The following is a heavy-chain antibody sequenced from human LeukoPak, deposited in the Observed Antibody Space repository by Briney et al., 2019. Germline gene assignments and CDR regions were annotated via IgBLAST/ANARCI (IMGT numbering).Heavy chain of an antibody. CDR2: IYYSGST. Sequence: SETLSLICTVSGGSISSSSYYWGWIRQPPGKGLEWIGYIYYSGSTYYNPSLKSRVTISVDTSKNQFSLKLSSVTAADTAVYYCASGPRNWFDPWGQGTLVTVSS. CDR3: ASGPRNWFDP. J-gene: IGHJ5*02. V-gene: IGHV4-31*03. CDR1: GGSISSSSYY.